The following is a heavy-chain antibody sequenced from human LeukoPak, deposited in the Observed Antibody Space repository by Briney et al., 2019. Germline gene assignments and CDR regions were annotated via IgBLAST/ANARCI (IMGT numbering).Heavy chain of an antibody. D-gene: IGHD4/OR15-4a*01. J-gene: IGHJ4*02. Sequence: GGSLRLSCAASGFTFRGYAMSWVRQAPGKGLEWVSAISGSGGSTYYADSVKGRFTSSRDNSKNTLYLQMNSLRVEDTAVYFCARDPGAFPYFFDCWGQGTLVTVSS. CDR1: GFTFRGYA. CDR2: ISGSGGST. V-gene: IGHV3-23*01. CDR3: ARDPGAFPYFFDC.